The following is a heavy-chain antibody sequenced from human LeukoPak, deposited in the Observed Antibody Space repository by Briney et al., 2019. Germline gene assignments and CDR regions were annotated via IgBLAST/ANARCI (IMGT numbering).Heavy chain of an antibody. D-gene: IGHD3-9*01. Sequence: RPGGSLRLSCAASGFTFDDYGMTWVRQAPGKGLEWVSGINWNGGSTGYADSVKGRFTISRDNAKNSLFLQMNSLRTEDTALYYCAREETLVRDAFDIWGQGTMVTVSS. J-gene: IGHJ3*02. V-gene: IGHV3-20*04. CDR3: AREETLVRDAFDI. CDR2: INWNGGST. CDR1: GFTFDDYG.